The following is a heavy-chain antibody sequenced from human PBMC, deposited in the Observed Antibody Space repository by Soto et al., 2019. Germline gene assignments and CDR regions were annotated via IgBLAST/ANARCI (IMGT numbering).Heavy chain of an antibody. CDR1: GYTFTSYG. CDR2: ISAYNGTT. Sequence: QVQLVQSGAEVKKPGASVKVSCKAAGYTFTSYGISWVRHAPGQGLELMGWISAYNGTTNYAQKLQGRVTMTTDTSTSTAYMELRSLRSDDTAVYDCARAGYFTVDRYYHMDVWGKGTTVTVSS. J-gene: IGHJ6*03. V-gene: IGHV1-18*01. CDR3: ARAGYFTVDRYYHMDV. D-gene: IGHD4-17*01.